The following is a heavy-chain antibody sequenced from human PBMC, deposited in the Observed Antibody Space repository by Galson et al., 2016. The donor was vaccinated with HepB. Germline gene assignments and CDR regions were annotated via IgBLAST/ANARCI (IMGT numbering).Heavy chain of an antibody. D-gene: IGHD3-16*01. V-gene: IGHV3-23*01. Sequence: SLRLSCAASGFTFSSYGMSWVRQAPGKGLEWVSVISGSGTSTYYADSVKGRFTISRDNSKSTLYLQMNSLRAEDTAVYYCAKDRGMEHHDYHFDFWGQGAQVTVSS. CDR1: GFTFSSYG. J-gene: IGHJ4*02. CDR3: AKDRGMEHHDYHFDF. CDR2: ISGSGTST.